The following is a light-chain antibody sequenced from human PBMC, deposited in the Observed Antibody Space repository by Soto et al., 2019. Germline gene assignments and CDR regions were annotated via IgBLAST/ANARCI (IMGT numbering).Light chain of an antibody. CDR3: AAWDDSLNGRVV. J-gene: IGLJ2*01. Sequence: QSVLTQPPSASGSPGQSVTISCTGTKNDIGVYDFVSWYQHHPGKAPRLIIYEVVQRPSGVPDRFSGSKSGTSASLAISGLQSEDEADYYCAAWDDSLNGRVVFGGGTKLTVL. CDR1: KNDIGVYDF. CDR2: EVV. V-gene: IGLV2-8*01.